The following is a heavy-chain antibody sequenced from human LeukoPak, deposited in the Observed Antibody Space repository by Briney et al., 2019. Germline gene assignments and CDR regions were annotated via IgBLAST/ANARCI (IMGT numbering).Heavy chain of an antibody. D-gene: IGHD3-10*01. J-gene: IGHJ6*02. CDR3: ARELSRGYYGMDV. Sequence: GGSLRLSCAASGFTFRSYSMNWVRQAPGKGLEWVSSISSSSSYIYYADSVKGRFTISRDNAKNSLYLQMNSLRAEDTAVYYCARELSRGYYGMDVWGQGTTVTVSS. CDR2: ISSSSSYI. V-gene: IGHV3-21*01. CDR1: GFTFRSYS.